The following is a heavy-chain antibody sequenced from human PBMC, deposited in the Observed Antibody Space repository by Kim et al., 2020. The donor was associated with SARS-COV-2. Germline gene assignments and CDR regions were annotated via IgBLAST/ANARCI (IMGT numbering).Heavy chain of an antibody. D-gene: IGHD3-22*01. CDR3: VRLEGYDSSGYYVDY. CDR2: IIPIFGTA. CDR1: GGTFSSYA. V-gene: IGHV1-69*13. Sequence: SVKVSCKASGGTFSSYAISWVRQAPGQGREWMGGIIPIFGTANNAQKFQGRVTITADESTSKAYMEVSSLRSEDTAVYYCVRLEGYDSSGYYVDYWGQGTLVTVSS. J-gene: IGHJ4*02.